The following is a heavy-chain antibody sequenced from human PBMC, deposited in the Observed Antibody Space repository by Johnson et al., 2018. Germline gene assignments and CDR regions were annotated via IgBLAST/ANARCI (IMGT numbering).Heavy chain of an antibody. Sequence: EVQLLESGGGLVQPGGSLRLSCAASGFTFSNYAMNWVRQAPGKGLDWVSTISGSGVSTYYADSVQGRFTISRDNSKNTLFLQMNSLRAVGTAVYYCAKDLPPDFYDDSDYYDDDAFDIWGQGTRVTVSS. V-gene: IGHV3-23*01. CDR1: GFTFSNYA. CDR2: ISGSGVST. CDR3: AKDLPPDFYDDSDYYDDDAFDI. J-gene: IGHJ3*02. D-gene: IGHD3-22*01.